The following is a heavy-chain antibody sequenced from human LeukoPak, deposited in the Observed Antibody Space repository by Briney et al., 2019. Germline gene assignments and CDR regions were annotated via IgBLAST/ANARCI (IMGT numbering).Heavy chain of an antibody. CDR2: ISSSSSYI. V-gene: IGHV3-21*01. Sequence: GGSLRLSCAASGFTFSSYSMNWVRQAPGKGLEWVSSISSSSSYIYYADSVKGRFTISRDNAKNSLYLQMNSLRAEDTAVYYCARDREISYSSGWLLAYWGQGTLVTFSS. D-gene: IGHD6-19*01. CDR1: GFTFSSYS. CDR3: ARDREISYSSGWLLAY. J-gene: IGHJ4*02.